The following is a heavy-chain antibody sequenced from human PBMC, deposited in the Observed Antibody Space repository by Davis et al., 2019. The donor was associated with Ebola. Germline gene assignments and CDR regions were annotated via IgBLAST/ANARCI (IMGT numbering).Heavy chain of an antibody. CDR2: IYPGDSDT. CDR3: TRGTVSGIAVAGMGLDY. CDR1: GYNFITYW. V-gene: IGHV5-51*01. D-gene: IGHD6-19*01. Sequence: GESLKISCKGSGYNFITYWIGWVRQMPGKGLEWMGIIYPGDSDTRYSPSFQGQVTISADKSLSTAYLQWSSLKASDTAIYYCTRGTVSGIAVAGMGLDYWGQGTLVTVSS. J-gene: IGHJ4*02.